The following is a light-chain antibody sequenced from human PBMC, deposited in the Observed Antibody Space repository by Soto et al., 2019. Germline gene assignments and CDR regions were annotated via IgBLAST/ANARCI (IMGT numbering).Light chain of an antibody. CDR2: QVS. CDR3: SSYADRDTLYV. Sequence: QSVLTQADSVSGSPGQSITISCTRTSRDVGAYNYVSWYQQHPGKAPKLLIFQVSSRPSGVSNRFSGSKSGSTASLTIPGLQAEDEADYYCSSYADRDTLYVFGTGTKVTVL. CDR1: SRDVGAYNY. J-gene: IGLJ1*01. V-gene: IGLV2-14*01.